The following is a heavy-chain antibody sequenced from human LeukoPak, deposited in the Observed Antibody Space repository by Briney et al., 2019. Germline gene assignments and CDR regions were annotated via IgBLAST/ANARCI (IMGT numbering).Heavy chain of an antibody. D-gene: IGHD3-10*01. Sequence: PGGSLRLSCAASGFTFSSYGMSWVRQAPGKGLEWVSAISGSGGSTYYADSVKGRFTISRDNSKNTLYLQMHSLRAEDTAVYYCAREGGEKYYYYYYMDVWGKGTTVTVSS. J-gene: IGHJ6*03. CDR2: ISGSGGST. CDR1: GFTFSSYG. V-gene: IGHV3-23*01. CDR3: AREGGEKYYYYYYMDV.